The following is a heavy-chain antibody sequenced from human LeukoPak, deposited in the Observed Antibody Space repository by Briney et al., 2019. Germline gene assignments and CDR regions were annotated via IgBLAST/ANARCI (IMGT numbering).Heavy chain of an antibody. J-gene: IGHJ4*02. CDR1: GGSISSGGYS. Sequence: SETLSLTCAVSGGSISSGGYSWSWIRQPPGKGLEWIGYIYHSGSTYYNPSLKSRVTISVDRSKNQFSLKLSSVTAADTAVYYCARGPDYDFWSGPWIWGQGILVTVSS. V-gene: IGHV4-30-2*01. CDR2: IYHSGST. CDR3: ARGPDYDFWSGPWI. D-gene: IGHD3-3*01.